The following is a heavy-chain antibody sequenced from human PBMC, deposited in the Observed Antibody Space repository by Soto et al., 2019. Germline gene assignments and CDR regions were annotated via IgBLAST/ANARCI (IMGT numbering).Heavy chain of an antibody. CDR1: GGSISSYY. Sequence: SETLSLTCTVSGGSISSYYWSWIRQPPGKGLEWIGYIYYSGSTNYNPSLKSRVTISVDTSKNQFSLKLSSVTAADTAVYYCARHLAYCGGDCYSDAFDIWGQGTMVTVSS. CDR2: IYYSGST. J-gene: IGHJ3*02. V-gene: IGHV4-59*08. CDR3: ARHLAYCGGDCYSDAFDI. D-gene: IGHD2-21*02.